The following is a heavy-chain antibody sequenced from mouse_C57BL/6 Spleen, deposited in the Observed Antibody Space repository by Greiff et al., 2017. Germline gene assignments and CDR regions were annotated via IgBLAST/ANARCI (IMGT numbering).Heavy chain of an antibody. CDR3: ARSEDYDEGRFWAY. J-gene: IGHJ3*01. CDR2: IYPRSGNT. Sequence: QVQLQQSGAELARPGASVKLSCKASGYTFTSYGISWVKQRTGQGLEWIGEIYPRSGNTYYNEKFKGKATLTADKSSSTAYMELRSLAAEDSAVYGCARSEDYDEGRFWAYWGQGTLVTVSA. V-gene: IGHV1-81*01. D-gene: IGHD2-4*01. CDR1: GYTFTSYG.